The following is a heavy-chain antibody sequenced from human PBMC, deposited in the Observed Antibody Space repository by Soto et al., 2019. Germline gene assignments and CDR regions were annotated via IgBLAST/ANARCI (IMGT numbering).Heavy chain of an antibody. J-gene: IGHJ4*02. CDR3: ARGWSHSDSSGYYMYFDD. Sequence: QVQLVQSGAEVRRPGSSVKVSCKASGGSFSSFSITWVRQAPRQGLEWMGGTIPNFGTANYAQKFQDRLTLTADEKTRTAYLELTSLRSDDTAVFFCARGWSHSDSSGYYMYFDDWGQGTPVSVSS. CDR1: GGSFSSFS. CDR2: TIPNFGTA. D-gene: IGHD3-22*01. V-gene: IGHV1-69*01.